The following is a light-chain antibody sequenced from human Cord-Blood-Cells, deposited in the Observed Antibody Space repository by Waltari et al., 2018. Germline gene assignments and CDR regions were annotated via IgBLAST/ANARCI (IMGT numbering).Light chain of an antibody. J-gene: IGKJ2*01. CDR3: MQSIQLPPT. V-gene: IGKV2D-29*02. CDR2: EVS. Sequence: DIVMTQTPLSLSVTPGQPASISCKSSQSLLHSDGKTYLYWYLQKPGQSPQLLIYEVSSRCSGVPDRFSGCGSGTDFTLKISRVEAEDVGVYYCMQSIQLPPTFGQGTKLEIK. CDR1: QSLLHSDGKTY.